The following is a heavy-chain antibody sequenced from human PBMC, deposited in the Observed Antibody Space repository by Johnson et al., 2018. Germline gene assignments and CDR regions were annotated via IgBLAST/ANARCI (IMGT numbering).Heavy chain of an antibody. CDR3: VKDKNWGFDY. CDR2: ISGGGRNT. D-gene: IGHD7-27*01. J-gene: IGHJ4*02. CDR1: GFTFDDNT. Sequence: VQLVQSGGAVVQPGGSLRLSCAASGFTFDDNTMHWVRQPPGKGLEWVSLISGGGRNTYYGDSVKGRFIISRDNRRNSMYLQMSSLRTEDTALYHCVKDKNWGFDYWGKGTLVTVSS. V-gene: IGHV3-43*01.